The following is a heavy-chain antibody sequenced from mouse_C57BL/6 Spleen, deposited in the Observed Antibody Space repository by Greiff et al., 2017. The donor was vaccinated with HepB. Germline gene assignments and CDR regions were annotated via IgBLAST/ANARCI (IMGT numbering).Heavy chain of an antibody. CDR1: GYTFTDYE. J-gene: IGHJ2*01. CDR3: TREGDLRDFDY. D-gene: IGHD1-1*01. CDR2: IDPETGGT. Sequence: QVQLKESGAELVRPGASVTLSCKASGYTFTDYEMHWVKQTPVHGLEWIGAIDPETGGTAYNQKFKGKAILTADKSSSTAYMELRSLTSEDSAVYYCTREGDLRDFDYWGQGTTLTVSS. V-gene: IGHV1-15*01.